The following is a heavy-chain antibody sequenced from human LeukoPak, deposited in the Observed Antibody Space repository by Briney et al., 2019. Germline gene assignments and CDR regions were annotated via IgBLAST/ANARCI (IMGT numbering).Heavy chain of an antibody. CDR3: ARGLRYYYDSDSADY. Sequence: ASVKVSCKSSGYTFTSYDINWVRQATGQGLEWMGWMNPNSGNTGYAQKFQGRVTITRNTSISTAYMELSSLRSEDTAVYYCARGLRYYYDSDSADYWGQGTLATVSS. CDR2: MNPNSGNT. V-gene: IGHV1-8*03. J-gene: IGHJ4*02. D-gene: IGHD3-22*01. CDR1: GYTFTSYD.